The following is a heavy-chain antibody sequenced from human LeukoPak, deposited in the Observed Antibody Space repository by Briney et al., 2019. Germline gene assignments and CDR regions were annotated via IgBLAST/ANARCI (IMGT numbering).Heavy chain of an antibody. Sequence: SETLSLTCAVYGGSFSGYYWSWIRQPPGKGLEWIGEINRSGSTNYNPSLKSRVTISVDSSKNQLSLRLSSVTAADTAVYYCARAPYSPDSYYYYMDVWGKGTTVTVSS. D-gene: IGHD1-26*01. V-gene: IGHV4-34*01. CDR3: ARAPYSPDSYYYYMDV. CDR1: GGSFSGYY. CDR2: INRSGST. J-gene: IGHJ6*03.